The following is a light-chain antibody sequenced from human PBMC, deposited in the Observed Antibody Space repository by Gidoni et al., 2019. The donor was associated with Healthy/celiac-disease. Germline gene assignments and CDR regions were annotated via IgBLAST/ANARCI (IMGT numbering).Light chain of an antibody. CDR1: SSNIGSNY. V-gene: IGLV1-47*01. J-gene: IGLJ2*01. CDR2: RNN. CDR3: AAWDDSLSGFVV. Sequence: QPVLTPPPSASGTPRERVTISCSGSSSNIGSNYAYWYQQPPGPAPKLLIYRNNQRPSGVPDRFSGSKSGNTASLTISGVRSEDEADYYCAAWDDSLSGFVVFGGGTKLTVL.